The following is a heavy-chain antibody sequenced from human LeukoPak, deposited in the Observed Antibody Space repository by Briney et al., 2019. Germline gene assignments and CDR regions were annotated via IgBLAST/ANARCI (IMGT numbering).Heavy chain of an antibody. J-gene: IGHJ6*02. V-gene: IGHV3-49*04. CDR2: IRSKSYGGTS. CDR1: GYTFGDYA. CDR3: SRHGGVRKRYDNSKYYSYYGMDV. D-gene: IGHD4-11*01. Sequence: PGGSLRLSCTASGYTFGDYAISWVRQAPGKGLEWVGFIRSKSYGGTSEYTAPVEGRLTISRDDSKRIAYLQMNSLKTEDTAMYYCSRHGGVRKRYDNSKYYSYYGMDVWGQGTTVTVSS.